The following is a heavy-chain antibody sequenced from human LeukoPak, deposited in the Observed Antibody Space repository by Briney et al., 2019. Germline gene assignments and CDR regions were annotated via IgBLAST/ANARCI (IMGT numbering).Heavy chain of an antibody. CDR1: GFTFSSYE. CDR3: ARVSVGYCYYYYMDV. CDR2: ISSSGSTI. D-gene: IGHD4-23*01. J-gene: IGHJ6*03. Sequence: GGSLRLSCAASGFTFSSYEMNWVRQALGKGLEWVSYISSSGSTIYYADSVKGRFTISRDNAKNSLYLQMNSLRAEDTAVYYCARVSVGYCYYYYMDVWGKGTTVTISS. V-gene: IGHV3-48*03.